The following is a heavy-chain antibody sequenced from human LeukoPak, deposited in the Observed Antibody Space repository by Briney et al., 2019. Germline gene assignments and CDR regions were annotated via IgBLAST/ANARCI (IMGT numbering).Heavy chain of an antibody. Sequence: PGGSLRLSCAVSGFTFDDYAMHWVRQAPGKGLEWVSGISWNSGSIGYADSVKGRFTISRDNAKNSLYLQMNSLRAEDMALYYCAKDISPGGGIAAAGLPELYYYYYMDVWGKGTTVTVSS. J-gene: IGHJ6*03. D-gene: IGHD6-13*01. CDR3: AKDISPGGGIAAAGLPELYYYYYMDV. CDR2: ISWNSGSI. CDR1: GFTFDDYA. V-gene: IGHV3-9*03.